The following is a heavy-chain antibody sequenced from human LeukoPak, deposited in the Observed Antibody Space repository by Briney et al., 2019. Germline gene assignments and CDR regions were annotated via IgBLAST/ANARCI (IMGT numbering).Heavy chain of an antibody. CDR2: INHSGST. D-gene: IGHD6-19*01. J-gene: IGHJ4*02. Sequence: SETLSLTCAVYGGSFSGYYWSWIRQRPGKGQEWIGEINHSGSTNYNPSLKSRVTISVDTSKNQFSLKLSSVTAADTAVYYCARLHSSGWYWSAAPPTDYWGQGTLVTVSS. CDR1: GGSFSGYY. CDR3: ARLHSSGWYWSAAPPTDY. V-gene: IGHV4-34*01.